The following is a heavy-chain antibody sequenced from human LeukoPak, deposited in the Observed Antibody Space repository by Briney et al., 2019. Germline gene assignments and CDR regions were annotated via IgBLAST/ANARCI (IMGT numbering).Heavy chain of an antibody. V-gene: IGHV3-30*18. J-gene: IGHJ4*02. D-gene: IGHD4-23*01. CDR2: ISYDGSNK. CDR3: AKPAGVTYRNFDY. Sequence: GRSLRLSCAASGFTFSSYGMHWVRQAPGKGLEWVAVISYDGSNKYYADSVKGRFTISRDNSKNTLYLQMNSLRAEDTAVYHCAKPAGVTYRNFDYWGQGTLVTVSS. CDR1: GFTFSSYG.